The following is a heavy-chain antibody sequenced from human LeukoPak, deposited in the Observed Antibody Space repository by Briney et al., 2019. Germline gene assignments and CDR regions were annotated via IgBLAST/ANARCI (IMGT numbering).Heavy chain of an antibody. CDR1: GGSISSSSYY. V-gene: IGHV4-39*07. CDR2: IYYSGST. CDR3: ARETGLGWFDP. J-gene: IGHJ5*02. Sequence: SETLFLTCTVSGGSISSSSYYWGWIRQPPGKGLEWIGSIYYSGSTYYNPSLKSRVTISVDTSKNQFSLKLSSVTAADTAVYYCARETGLGWFDPWGQGTLVTVSS.